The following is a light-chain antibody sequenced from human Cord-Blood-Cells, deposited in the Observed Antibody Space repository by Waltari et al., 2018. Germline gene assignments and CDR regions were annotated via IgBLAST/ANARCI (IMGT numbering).Light chain of an antibody. V-gene: IGLV2-14*01. CDR1: ISDVGGYNY. Sequence: QSALTQPASVSGSPGQALTIPCTGTISDVGGYNYVSWSQQHPGKAPKLMIYDVSNRPSGVSNRFSGSKSGNTASLTISGLQAEDEADYYCSSYTSSSSVVFGGGTKLTVL. CDR3: SSYTSSSSVV. J-gene: IGLJ2*01. CDR2: DVS.